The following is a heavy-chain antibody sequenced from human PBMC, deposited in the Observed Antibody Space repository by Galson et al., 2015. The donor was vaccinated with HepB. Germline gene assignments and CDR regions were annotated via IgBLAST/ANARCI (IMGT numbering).Heavy chain of an antibody. CDR1: GFTFSSYA. J-gene: IGHJ4*02. CDR3: AKGPTVPNEDY. V-gene: IGHV3-30-3*01. Sequence: SLRLSCAASGFTFSSYAMHWVRQAPGKGLEWVAVISYDGSNKYYADSVKGRFTISRDNSKNTLYLQMNSLRVEDTAVYYCAKGPTVPNEDYWGQGTLVTVSS. CDR2: ISYDGSNK. D-gene: IGHD4-11*01.